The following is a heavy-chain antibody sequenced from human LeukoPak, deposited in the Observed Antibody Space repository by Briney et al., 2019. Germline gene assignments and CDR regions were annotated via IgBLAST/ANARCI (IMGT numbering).Heavy chain of an antibody. V-gene: IGHV3-9*01. D-gene: IGHD3-22*01. CDR1: GFTFDDYA. CDR2: ISWNSGSI. CDR3: AKDSHDSSGYYYYYYMDV. J-gene: IGHJ6*03. Sequence: AGGSLRLSCAASGFTFDDYAMHWVRQAPGKGLEWVSGISWNSGSIGYADSVKGRFTISRDSAKNSLYLQMNSLRAEDTAVYYCAKDSHDSSGYYYYYYMDVWGKGTTVTVSS.